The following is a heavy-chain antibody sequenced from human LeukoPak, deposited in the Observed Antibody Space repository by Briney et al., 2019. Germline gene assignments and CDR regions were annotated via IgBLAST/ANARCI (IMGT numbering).Heavy chain of an antibody. V-gene: IGHV3-21*01. CDR2: ISSSSSYI. J-gene: IGHJ6*02. Sequence: KTGGSLRLSCAASGFTFSSFSMNWVRQAPGKGLEWGSSISSSSSYIYYADSVKGRFTISRDNAKNSLYLQMNSLRAEDTAVYYCARDMGSDYGSGRLYYYYYGMDVWGQGTTVTVSS. D-gene: IGHD3-10*01. CDR1: GFTFSSFS. CDR3: ARDMGSDYGSGRLYYYYYGMDV.